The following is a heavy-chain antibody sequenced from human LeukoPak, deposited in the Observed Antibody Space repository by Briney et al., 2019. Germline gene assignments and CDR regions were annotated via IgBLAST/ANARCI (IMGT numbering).Heavy chain of an antibody. J-gene: IGHJ5*02. V-gene: IGHV3-33*06. Sequence: PGGSLRLSCTASGFTFSSNGMHWVRQAPGKGLEWVAVIWYDGSNKYYADSVKGRFTISRDNSKNTLFLQMNSLRAEDTAVYYCAKCCGTCWGNWFDPWGQGTLVTVSS. CDR1: GFTFSSNG. CDR2: IWYDGSNK. D-gene: IGHD2-15*01. CDR3: AKCCGTCWGNWFDP.